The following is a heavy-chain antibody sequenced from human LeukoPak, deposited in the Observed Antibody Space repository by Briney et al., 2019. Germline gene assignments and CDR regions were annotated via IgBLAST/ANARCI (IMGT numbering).Heavy chain of an antibody. CDR1: EFTFSNYG. CDR3: TKGTFDI. J-gene: IGHJ3*02. CDR2: IRYDGTNK. Sequence: QPGGSLRLSCRESEFTFSNYGMHWVRQSPAKGLEWVAFIRYDGTNKYYADSVKGRFTISRDNSKNTLYLQMSSLRAEDTAIYYCTKGTFDIWGQGTMVTVSS. V-gene: IGHV3-30*02. D-gene: IGHD6-13*01.